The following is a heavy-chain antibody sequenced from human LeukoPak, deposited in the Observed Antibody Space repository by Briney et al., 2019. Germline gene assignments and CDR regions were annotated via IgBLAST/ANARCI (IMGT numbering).Heavy chain of an antibody. Sequence: SETLSLTCTVSGGSISSYYWSWIRQPPGKGLEWIGYIYYSGSTNYNPSLKSRVTISVDTSKNQFSLKLSSVTAADTAVYYCARDSTVTSPYYYYGMDVWGQGTTVTVSS. V-gene: IGHV4-59*12. D-gene: IGHD4-17*01. CDR2: IYYSGST. J-gene: IGHJ6*02. CDR1: GGSISSYY. CDR3: ARDSTVTSPYYYYGMDV.